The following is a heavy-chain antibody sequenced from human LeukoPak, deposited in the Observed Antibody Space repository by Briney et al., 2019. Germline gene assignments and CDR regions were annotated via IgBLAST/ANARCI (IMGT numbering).Heavy chain of an antibody. J-gene: IGHJ6*02. Sequence: GGSLRLSCAASGFTVSSNYMSWVRQAPGKGLEWVSVIYSGGSTYYADSVKGRFTISRGNSKNTLYLQMNSLRAEDTAVYYCARDRRYFDWLWNGMDVWGQGTTVTVSS. CDR3: ARDRRYFDWLWNGMDV. V-gene: IGHV3-66*01. D-gene: IGHD3-9*01. CDR1: GFTVSSNY. CDR2: IYSGGST.